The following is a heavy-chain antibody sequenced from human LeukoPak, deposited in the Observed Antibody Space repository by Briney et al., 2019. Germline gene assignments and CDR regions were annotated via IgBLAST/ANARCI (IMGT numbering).Heavy chain of an antibody. J-gene: IGHJ4*02. CDR1: GGSISSHS. CDR3: ARLPLSMSGYPPDY. D-gene: IGHD3-3*01. Sequence: SETLSLTCTVSGGSISSHSWGWIRQSPGKGLEWIGSIYYSGKTYYNPSVKSRVTMSVDTSKNQFSLNLNSVTAADTAVYYCARLPLSMSGYPPDYWGQGALVTVSS. V-gene: IGHV4-39*01. CDR2: IYYSGKT.